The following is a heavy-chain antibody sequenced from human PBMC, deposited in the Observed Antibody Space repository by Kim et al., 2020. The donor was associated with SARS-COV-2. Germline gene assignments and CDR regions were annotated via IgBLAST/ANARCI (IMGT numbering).Heavy chain of an antibody. V-gene: IGHV1-69*13. CDR1: GGTFSSYA. J-gene: IGHJ5*02. D-gene: IGHD3-16*01. CDR2: IIPIFGTA. Sequence: SVKVFCKASGGTFSSYAISWVRQAPGQGLEWMGGIIPIFGTANYAQKFQGRVTITADESTSTAYMELSSLRSEDTAVYYCARTEYYDYIWGSFYWFDPWGQGTLVTVSS. CDR3: ARTEYYDYIWGSFYWFDP.